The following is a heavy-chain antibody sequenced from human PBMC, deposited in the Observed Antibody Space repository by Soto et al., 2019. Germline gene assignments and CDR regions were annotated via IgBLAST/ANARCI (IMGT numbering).Heavy chain of an antibody. V-gene: IGHV4-34*01. J-gene: IGHJ6*02. CDR2: INHSGST. Sequence: SETLSLTCAVYGGSFSGYYWSWIRQPPGKGLEWIGEINHSGSTNYNPSLKSRVTISVDTPKNQFSLKLSSVTAADTAVYYCARDGRYDFWSGYSRNYYYYGMDVWGQGTTVTVSS. CDR1: GGSFSGYY. D-gene: IGHD3-3*01. CDR3: ARDGRYDFWSGYSRNYYYYGMDV.